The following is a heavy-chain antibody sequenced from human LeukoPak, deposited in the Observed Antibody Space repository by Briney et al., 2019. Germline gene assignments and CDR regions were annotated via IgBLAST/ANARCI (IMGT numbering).Heavy chain of an antibody. Sequence: ASVKVSCKASGYTFTGYYMHWVRQVPGQGLEWMGRINPNSGGTNYAQKFQGRVTMTRDTSISTAYMELSRLRSDDTAVYYCARSTIQLWLPDYWGQGTLVTVSS. J-gene: IGHJ4*02. D-gene: IGHD5-18*01. CDR2: INPNSGGT. CDR3: ARSTIQLWLPDY. V-gene: IGHV1-2*06. CDR1: GYTFTGYY.